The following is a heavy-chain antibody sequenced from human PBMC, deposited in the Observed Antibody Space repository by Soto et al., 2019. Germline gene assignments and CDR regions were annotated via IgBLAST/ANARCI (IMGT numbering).Heavy chain of an antibody. CDR3: ARDRDYYYYGMDV. CDR1: GGSISSYY. Sequence: SETLSLTCTVSGGSISSYYWSWIRQPPGKGLEWIGYIYYSGSTNYNPSLKSRVTISVDTSKNQFSLKLSSVTAADTAVYYCARDRDYYYYGMDVWGQGTTVTASS. V-gene: IGHV4-59*01. J-gene: IGHJ6*02. CDR2: IYYSGST. D-gene: IGHD3-10*01.